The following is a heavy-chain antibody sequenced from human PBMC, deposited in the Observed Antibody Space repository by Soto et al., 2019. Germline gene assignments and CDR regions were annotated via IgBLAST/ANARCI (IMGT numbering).Heavy chain of an antibody. Sequence: GASVKVSCTASGYTFTSHYMHWVRQATGQGLEWMGWMNPNSGNTGYAQKFQGRVTMTRNTSISTAYMELSSLRSEDTAVYYCARESSGRSQHWGQGTLVTVSS. J-gene: IGHJ1*01. CDR2: MNPNSGNT. D-gene: IGHD1-26*01. V-gene: IGHV1-8*01. CDR1: GYTFTSHY. CDR3: ARESSGRSQH.